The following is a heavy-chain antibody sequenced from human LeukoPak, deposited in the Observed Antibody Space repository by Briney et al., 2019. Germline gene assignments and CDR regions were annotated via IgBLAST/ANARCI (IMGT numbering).Heavy chain of an antibody. CDR2: ISSSSSYI. V-gene: IGHV3-21*01. CDR3: ARGDSGWFRDY. Sequence: PGGSLRLSCAASGFTFSSYSMNWVRQAPGKGLEWVSSISSSSSYIYYADSVKGRSTISRDNAKNSLYLQMNSLRAEDTAVYYCARGDSGWFRDYWGQGTLVTVSS. J-gene: IGHJ4*02. CDR1: GFTFSSYS. D-gene: IGHD6-19*01.